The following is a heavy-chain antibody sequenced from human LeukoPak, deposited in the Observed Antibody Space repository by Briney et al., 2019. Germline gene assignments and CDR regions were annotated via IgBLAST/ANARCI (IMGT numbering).Heavy chain of an antibody. V-gene: IGHV3-48*04. CDR2: ISSSSSTI. CDR1: GFTFSSYS. J-gene: IGHJ4*02. D-gene: IGHD3-16*01. Sequence: GGSLRLSCAASGFTFSSYSMNWVRQAPGKGLEWVSYISSSSSTIYYADSLKGRFTISRDNAKNSLYLQMNSLRAEDTAVYYCAKQRYGGEDYWGQGTLVTVSS. CDR3: AKQRYGGEDY.